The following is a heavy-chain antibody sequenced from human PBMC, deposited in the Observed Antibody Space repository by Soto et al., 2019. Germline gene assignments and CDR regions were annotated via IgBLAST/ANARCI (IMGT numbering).Heavy chain of an antibody. Sequence: GAPVTVSCKASGYTFTSYYMHWVRQAPGQGLEWMGIINPSGGSTSYAQKFQGRVTMTRDTSTSTVYMELSSLRSEDTAVYYCARDKRGLIWLGHAIGLWGQGLLVTVSP. CDR1: GYTFTSYY. CDR3: ARDKRGLIWLGHAIGL. D-gene: IGHD3-10*01. CDR2: INPSGGST. J-gene: IGHJ4*02. V-gene: IGHV1-46*03.